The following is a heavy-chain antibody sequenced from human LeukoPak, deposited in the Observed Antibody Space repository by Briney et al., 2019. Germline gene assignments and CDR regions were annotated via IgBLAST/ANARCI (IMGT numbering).Heavy chain of an antibody. CDR3: ARGFLRRYQLLPWYYGMDV. CDR1: GFTFSSYS. V-gene: IGHV3-21*01. CDR2: ISSSSSYI. J-gene: IGHJ6*02. D-gene: IGHD2-2*01. Sequence: GRSLRLSCAASGFTFSSYSMNWVRQAPGKGLDWVSSISSSSSYIYYADSVKGRFTISRDNAKNSLYLQMNSLRAEDTAVYYCARGFLRRYQLLPWYYGMDVWGQGTTVTVSS.